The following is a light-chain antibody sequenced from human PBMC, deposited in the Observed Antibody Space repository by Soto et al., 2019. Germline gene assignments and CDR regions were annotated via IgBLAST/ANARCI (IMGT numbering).Light chain of an antibody. V-gene: IGLV2-14*01. CDR2: EVT. Sequence: QSALTQPASVSGSPGQSITISCTGTGSDVGGYDFVSWYQQHPGKAPKLIIFEVTHRPSGVSNRFSGSKSGNTASLTISGLQAGDEADYYCSSYAGSNRVFGGGTKLTVL. CDR3: SSYAGSNRV. CDR1: GSDVGGYDF. J-gene: IGLJ2*01.